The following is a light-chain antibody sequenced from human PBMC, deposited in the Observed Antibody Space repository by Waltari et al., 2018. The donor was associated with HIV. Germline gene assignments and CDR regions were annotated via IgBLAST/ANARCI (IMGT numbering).Light chain of an antibody. CDR3: ETWDDSLDHV. CDR1: NSNIGSNT. Sequence: SELTQPPSVSGTPGQRVTISCSGGNSNIGSNTVTWYQHLPGADTKVLMYTDDKQPGGVPERVSGSKTGTAASLAISGLQSDDEAVYYCETWDDSLDHVFGTGTKVSVL. J-gene: IGLJ1*01. V-gene: IGLV1-44*01. CDR2: TDD.